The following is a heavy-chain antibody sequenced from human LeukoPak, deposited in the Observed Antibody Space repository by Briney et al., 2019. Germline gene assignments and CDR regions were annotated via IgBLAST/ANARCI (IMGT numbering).Heavy chain of an antibody. Sequence: GASVKVSCKASGGTFSSYAISWVRQAPGQGLEWMGGIIPIFGTANYAQKFQGRVTITADESTSTAYMELNSLRSEDTAVYYCARGTPWYYGMDVWGKGTTVTVSS. CDR1: GGTFSSYA. CDR2: IIPIFGTA. CDR3: ARGTPWYYGMDV. J-gene: IGHJ6*04. V-gene: IGHV1-69*13.